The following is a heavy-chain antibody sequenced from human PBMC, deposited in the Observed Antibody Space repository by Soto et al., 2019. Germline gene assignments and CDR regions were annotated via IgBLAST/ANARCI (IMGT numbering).Heavy chain of an antibody. CDR1: GDSVSSDSAA. CDR3: VRSRVFIAVAGMATYYYYYGMDV. J-gene: IGHJ6*02. D-gene: IGHD6-19*01. Sequence: QVQLQQSGPGLVKPSQTLSLTCAISGDSVSSDSAAWNWIRQSPSRGLEWLGRTYYRSKWYNDSAVAVNGRLTLNPDTSKNHFSLQLHSVTPEDTAVYYCVRSRVFIAVAGMATYYYYYGMDVWGQGTTVTVSS. V-gene: IGHV6-1*01. CDR2: TYYRSKWYN.